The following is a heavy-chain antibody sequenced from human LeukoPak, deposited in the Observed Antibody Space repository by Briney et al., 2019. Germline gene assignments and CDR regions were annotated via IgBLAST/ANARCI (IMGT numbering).Heavy chain of an antibody. CDR3: AGSLGPLTEY. CDR2: INSGGSGT. J-gene: IGHJ4*02. V-gene: IGHV3-74*01. Sequence: GGSLRLSCAVSGFTFSDYWIHWVRQTPGKGLMWVSRINSGGSGTSYADSVEGRFTISRDNAKNTLYLQMNNLRAEDTAVYYCAGSLGPLTEYWGQGTLVTVSS. D-gene: IGHD7-27*01. CDR1: GFTFSDYW.